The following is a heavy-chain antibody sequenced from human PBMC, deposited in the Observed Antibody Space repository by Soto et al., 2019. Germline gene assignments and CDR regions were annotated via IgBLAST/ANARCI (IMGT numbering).Heavy chain of an antibody. CDR1: GGSISGSY. D-gene: IGHD6-19*01. Sequence: SETLSLTCSVSGGSISGSYWSWIRQSPGKGLEWLGYVYYTGSTNYSPSLRSRVSISVDTSKDEFSLRLSSVTAADTAVYFCARSVAVPGAHIDYWGQGTQVTVSS. V-gene: IGHV4-59*01. CDR3: ARSVAVPGAHIDY. J-gene: IGHJ4*02. CDR2: VYYTGST.